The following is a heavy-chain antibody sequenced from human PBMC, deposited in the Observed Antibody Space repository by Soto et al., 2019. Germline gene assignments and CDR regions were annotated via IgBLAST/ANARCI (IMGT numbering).Heavy chain of an antibody. CDR2: IIPIFDIT. J-gene: IGHJ6*01. D-gene: IGHD3-22*01. V-gene: IGHV1-69*01. Sequence: QVQLVQSGAEVKKPGSSVKVSCKASGGTFRSYSISWVRQAPGQGLEWMGGIIPIFDITNYAQKFQGRVTINADEIASTASNELSSLGADDAAVYYWARPGEGGYSMDHHYYCAFDVWGQGATVTVS. CDR1: GGTFRSYS. CDR3: ARPGEGGYSMDHHYYCAFDV.